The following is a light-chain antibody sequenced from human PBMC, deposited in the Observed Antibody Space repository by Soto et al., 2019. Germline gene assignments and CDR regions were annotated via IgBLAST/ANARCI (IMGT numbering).Light chain of an antibody. V-gene: IGKV3-15*01. CDR1: QYVSIS. CDR3: HQYYDWPT. J-gene: IGKJ5*01. Sequence: ETVMTQSPATLSVSPGEGATLSCRASQYVSISVAWYQQKPGQAPRLLIYDTSTRATGIPVRFSGSGSGTEFTLAISSLQSDDSAIYYCHQYYDWPTFGQGTRLEIK. CDR2: DTS.